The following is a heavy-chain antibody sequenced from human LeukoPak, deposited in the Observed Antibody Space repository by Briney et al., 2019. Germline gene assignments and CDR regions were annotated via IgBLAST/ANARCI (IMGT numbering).Heavy chain of an antibody. J-gene: IGHJ3*02. V-gene: IGHV4-30-4*08. CDR1: GGSISSGDYY. CDR2: IYYSGST. Sequence: SETLSLTCTVSGGSISSGDYYWSWIRQPPGKGLEWIGYIYYSGSTYYNPSLKSRVTISVDTSKTQFSLKLSSVTAADTAVYYCARANYYDSSAYAFDIWGQGTMVTVSS. CDR3: ARANYYDSSAYAFDI. D-gene: IGHD3-22*01.